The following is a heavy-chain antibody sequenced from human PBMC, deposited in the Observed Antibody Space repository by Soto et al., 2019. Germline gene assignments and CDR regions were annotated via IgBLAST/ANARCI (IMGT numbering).Heavy chain of an antibody. CDR1: GFTFDDYA. CDR3: AKAMWPRTTVKFHPGGGGGVNYYYYYMDV. Sequence: GGSLRLSCAASGFTFDDYAMHWVRQAPGKGLEWVSGISWNSGSIGYADSVKGRFTISRDNAKNSLYLQMNSLRAEDTALYYCAKAMWPRTTVKFHPGGGGGVNYYYYYMDVWGKGTTVTVSS. V-gene: IGHV3-9*01. CDR2: ISWNSGSI. D-gene: IGHD4-4*01. J-gene: IGHJ6*03.